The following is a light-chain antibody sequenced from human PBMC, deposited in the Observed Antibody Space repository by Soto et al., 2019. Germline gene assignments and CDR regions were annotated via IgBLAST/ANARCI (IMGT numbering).Light chain of an antibody. CDR2: DVS. CDR3: SSYAGSSWL. J-gene: IGLJ3*02. Sequence: QSALTQPPSASGSPGQSVTISCTGTSSDVGAYNYVSWYQQHPGKAPKLMIYDVSKRPSGVPYRFSGSKSGNAASLTVSGLRGEEEADNYSSSYAGSSWLFGGGTKLPVL. V-gene: IGLV2-8*01. CDR1: SSDVGAYNY.